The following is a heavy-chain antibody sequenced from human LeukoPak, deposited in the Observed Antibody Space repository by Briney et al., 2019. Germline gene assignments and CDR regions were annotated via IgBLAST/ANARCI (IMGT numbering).Heavy chain of an antibody. CDR3: ARGGIGSSRGSFFGY. D-gene: IGHD2-15*01. CDR1: GGSFSGYY. CDR2: IYYSGDT. V-gene: IGHV4-59*01. J-gene: IGHJ4*02. Sequence: SETLSLTCAVYGGSFSGYYWSWIRQPPGKGLEWIGYIYYSGDTNYNPSLNSRVTISVDTSKNQFSLRLSSVTTADTAIYYCARGGIGSSRGSFFGYWGQGTLVTVSS.